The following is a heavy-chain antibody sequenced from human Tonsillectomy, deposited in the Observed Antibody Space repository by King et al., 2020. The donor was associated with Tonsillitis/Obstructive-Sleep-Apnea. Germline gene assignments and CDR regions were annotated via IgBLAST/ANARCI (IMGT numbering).Heavy chain of an antibody. J-gene: IGHJ6*02. D-gene: IGHD3-10*01. V-gene: IGHV3-30*18. CDR1: GFTFSHYG. CDR3: AKDDPSTMVRGVPYYYYGMDV. CDR2: ISYDGSNK. Sequence: VQLVESGGGVVQPGRSLRLSCAASGFTFSHYGMHWVRQAPGKGLEWVAVISYDGSNKYYGDSVKGRFTISRDNSKNTLYLQMNSLRAEYTAVYYCAKDDPSTMVRGVPYYYYGMDVWGQGTTVTVSS.